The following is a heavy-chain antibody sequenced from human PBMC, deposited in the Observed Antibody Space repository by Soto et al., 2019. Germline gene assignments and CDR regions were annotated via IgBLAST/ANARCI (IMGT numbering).Heavy chain of an antibody. Sequence: AATLVNPTQTLTLTCTLSALSLSTGGVGVGWIRQSPGKALEWLAVIYWDDVKHYSPSLERRLTITKDTSESEVVLTMTNMDPVDTATYYCARKGSGDYALDYWGQGILVTVSS. CDR2: IYWDDVK. D-gene: IGHD4-17*01. CDR3: ARKGSGDYALDY. V-gene: IGHV2-5*02. CDR1: ALSLSTGGVG. J-gene: IGHJ4*02.